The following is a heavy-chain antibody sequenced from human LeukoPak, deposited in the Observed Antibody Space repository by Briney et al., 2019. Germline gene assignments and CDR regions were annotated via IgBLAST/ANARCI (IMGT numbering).Heavy chain of an antibody. J-gene: IGHJ4*02. V-gene: IGHV3-23*01. CDR1: GFTFSNYA. D-gene: IGHD1-26*01. CDR3: AKYSGSYYSPPNWDS. Sequence: PGGSLRLSCAASGFTFSNYAMTWVRQAPGKVLEWVSGISGSGSSTYYADSVKGRVTLSRDYPKNTLYLQMNSLRAEDTAVYFCAKYSGSYYSPPNWDSWGQGTLVTVSS. CDR2: ISGSGSST.